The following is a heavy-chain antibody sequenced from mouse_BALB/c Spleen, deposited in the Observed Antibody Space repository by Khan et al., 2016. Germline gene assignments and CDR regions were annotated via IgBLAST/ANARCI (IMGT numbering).Heavy chain of an antibody. Sequence: QVQLQQPGAELARPGASVKMSCKASGYTFTSYTMFWVKQRPGQGLEWLGYVNPSNDYTDYNQKFKDKATLTADKSSSTAYMQLNSLTSEDSAVYSCAREGWLLGFFDYWGQGTTLTVSS. CDR3: AREGWLLGFFDY. V-gene: IGHV1-4*01. D-gene: IGHD2-3*01. J-gene: IGHJ2*01. CDR1: GYTFTSYT. CDR2: VNPSNDYT.